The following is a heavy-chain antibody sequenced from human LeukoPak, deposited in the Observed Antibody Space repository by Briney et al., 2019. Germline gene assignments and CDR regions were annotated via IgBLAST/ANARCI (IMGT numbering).Heavy chain of an antibody. Sequence: GGSLRLSCAASGFAFSNFAMSWVRQASGKGLEWVSAMSGSGDGTYYADSVKGRFTISSDNSKNTLYLEVNSLRADDTAVYYCAKIMGQRLYDYCMDVWGKGTTVTVSS. CDR3: AKIMGQRLYDYCMDV. J-gene: IGHJ6*03. D-gene: IGHD2-8*01. V-gene: IGHV3-23*01. CDR2: MSGSGDGT. CDR1: GFAFSNFA.